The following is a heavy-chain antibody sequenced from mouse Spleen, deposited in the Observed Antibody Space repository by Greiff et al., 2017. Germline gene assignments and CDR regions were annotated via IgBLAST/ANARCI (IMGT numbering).Heavy chain of an antibody. Sequence: EVKLVESGPELVKPGASVKIPCKASGYTFTDYNMDWVKQSHGKSLEWIGDINPNNGGTIYNQKFKGKATLTVDKSSSTAYMELRSLTSEDTAVYYCARLGYCDGSRYAMDYWGQGTSVTVSS. J-gene: IGHJ4*01. CDR2: INPNNGGT. CDR3: ARLGYCDGSRYAMDY. CDR1: GYTFTDYN. D-gene: IGHD1-1*02. V-gene: IGHV1-18*01.